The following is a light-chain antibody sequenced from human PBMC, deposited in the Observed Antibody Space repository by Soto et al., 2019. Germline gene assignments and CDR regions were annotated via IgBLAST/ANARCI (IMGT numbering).Light chain of an antibody. V-gene: IGKV3-20*01. Sequence: EIVLTQSLGTLSLFPGERATLSCKTSQSVSSSSLAWYQQKPGQAPRLLIYGASSRATGIPDRFSGSGSGTDFTLTISRLEPEDFAVYYCQQYGSSSWTFGQGTKVEIK. CDR3: QQYGSSSWT. CDR1: QSVSSSS. J-gene: IGKJ1*01. CDR2: GAS.